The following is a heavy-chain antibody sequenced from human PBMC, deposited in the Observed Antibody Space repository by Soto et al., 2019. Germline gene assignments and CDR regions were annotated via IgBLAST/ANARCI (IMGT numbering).Heavy chain of an antibody. CDR3: ARGRYGDY. D-gene: IGHD1-1*01. CDR2: ISAHNGNT. J-gene: IGHJ4*02. V-gene: IGHV1-18*01. CDR1: GYIFTTYG. Sequence: QVHLVQSGAEVKKPGASVKVSGKGSGYIFTTYGITWVRQAPGQGLEWMGWISAHNGNTNSAQKLQGRVTVTRDTSTSTAYMELRNLRSDDPAVYYCARGRYGDYWGQGARVTVSS.